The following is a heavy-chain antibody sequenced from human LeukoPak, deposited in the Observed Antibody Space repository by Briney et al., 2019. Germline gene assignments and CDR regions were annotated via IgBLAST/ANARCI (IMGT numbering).Heavy chain of an antibody. J-gene: IGHJ4*02. D-gene: IGHD4-17*01. CDR2: VNHGGSN. CDR1: GGSVSGYY. CDR3: ARDKTRVTTPRGFDY. Sequence: SETVSLNCAVYGGSVSGYYWGWIRQPPGKGLEWIGEVNHGGSNNYNPSLKSRFTISVTTSRNQSTLKLSSETAADTAVYYCARDKTRVTTPRGFDYWGQGTLVTVSS. V-gene: IGHV4-34*01.